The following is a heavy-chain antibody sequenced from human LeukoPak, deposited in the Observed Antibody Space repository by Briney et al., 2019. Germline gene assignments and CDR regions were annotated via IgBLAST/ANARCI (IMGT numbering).Heavy chain of an antibody. J-gene: IGHJ6*02. CDR3: ARDYYGSGIPHGMDV. Sequence: GGSLRLSCAASGFTFSSYWMTWVRQAPGKGLEWVANIEQDGSEKYYVDSVKGRFTISRDNAKNSLYLQMSSLRAEDTAVYYCARDYYGSGIPHGMDVWGRGTTVTVSS. V-gene: IGHV3-7*01. CDR2: IEQDGSEK. D-gene: IGHD3-10*01. CDR1: GFTFSSYW.